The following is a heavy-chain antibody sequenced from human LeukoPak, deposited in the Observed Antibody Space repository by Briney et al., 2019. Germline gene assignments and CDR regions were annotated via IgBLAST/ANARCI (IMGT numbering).Heavy chain of an antibody. Sequence: ASVKLSCKASGYTFTSYSISWVRQAPGQGLEWMGWICAYNGNTNYAQKLQGRVTMTTDTSTSTAYMELRSLRSDDTAVYYCARARATVTTPDAFDIWGQGTMVTVSS. CDR1: GYTFTSYS. J-gene: IGHJ3*02. V-gene: IGHV1-18*01. CDR2: ICAYNGNT. D-gene: IGHD4-17*01. CDR3: ARARATVTTPDAFDI.